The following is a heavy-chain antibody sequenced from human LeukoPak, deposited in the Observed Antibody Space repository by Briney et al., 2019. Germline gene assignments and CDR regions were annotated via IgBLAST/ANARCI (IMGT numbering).Heavy chain of an antibody. V-gene: IGHV4-34*01. CDR2: INHSGST. CDR1: GGSFSGYY. J-gene: IGHJ4*02. CDR3: ARGRRVEWLRLRSGMFDY. D-gene: IGHD5-12*01. Sequence: PSETLSLTCAVYGGSFSGYYWSWIRQPPGKGLEWIGEINHSGSTNYNPSLKSRVTISVDTSKNQFSLKLSSVTAADTAVYYCARGRRVEWLRLRSGMFDYWAREPWSPSPQ.